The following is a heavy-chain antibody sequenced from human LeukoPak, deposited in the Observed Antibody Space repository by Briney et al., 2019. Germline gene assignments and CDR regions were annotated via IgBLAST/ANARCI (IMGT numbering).Heavy chain of an antibody. CDR1: GYTFTDYY. J-gene: IGHJ6*03. CDR3: ARDRGRISDYYGSGRSLHYYMDV. D-gene: IGHD3-10*01. Sequence: ASVKVSCKASGYTFTDYYMHWVRQAPGQGLEWTGWINPNSGDTNYAQKFQGRVTMTRDTSITTAYMELSSLRSDDTAMYYCARDRGRISDYYGSGRSLHYYMDVWGRGTTVTVSS. CDR2: INPNSGDT. V-gene: IGHV1-2*02.